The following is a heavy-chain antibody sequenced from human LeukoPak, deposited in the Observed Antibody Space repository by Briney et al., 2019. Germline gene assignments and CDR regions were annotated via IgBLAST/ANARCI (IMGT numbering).Heavy chain of an antibody. J-gene: IGHJ4*02. CDR2: MYYSGST. CDR1: GGSISSSSFY. D-gene: IGHD6-13*01. Sequence: SETLSLTCTVSGGSISSSSFYWGWIRQPPGKGLEWLGSMYYSGSTYYNPSLKSRVTISVDTSKIQFSLKLSSVTAADTAVYYCAIEVDSIAAAGKPFDYWGQGTLVTVSS. V-gene: IGHV4-39*02. CDR3: AIEVDSIAAAGKPFDY.